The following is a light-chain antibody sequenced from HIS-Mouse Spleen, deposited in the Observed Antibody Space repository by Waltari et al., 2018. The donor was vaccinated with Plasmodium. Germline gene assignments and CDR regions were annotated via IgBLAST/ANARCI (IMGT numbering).Light chain of an antibody. V-gene: IGLV3-10*01. Sequence: SYELTQPPSVSVPPGPTARITCSGDALPKQYAYMYQQKQGQAPVLVIYEDSKRPSGIPERFSGSSSGTMATLTISGAQVEDEADYYCYSTDSSGNHRVFGGGTKLTVL. CDR1: ALPKQY. J-gene: IGLJ3*02. CDR3: YSTDSSGNHRV. CDR2: EDS.